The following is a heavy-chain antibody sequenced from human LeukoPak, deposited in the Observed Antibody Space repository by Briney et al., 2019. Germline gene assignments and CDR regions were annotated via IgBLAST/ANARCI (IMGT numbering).Heavy chain of an antibody. CDR2: INHSGST. D-gene: IGHD3-10*01. Sequence: SETLSLTCVVYGGSFSGCYWSWIRQPPGKGLEWMGEINHSGSTNYNPSLKRRVTISVDTSKNQFSLKLSSVTAADTAVYYCARDRGTLVRGSRRGYDGYYYYMDVWGKGTTVTISS. CDR1: GGSFSGCY. V-gene: IGHV4-34*01. CDR3: ARDRGTLVRGSRRGYDGYYYYMDV. J-gene: IGHJ6*03.